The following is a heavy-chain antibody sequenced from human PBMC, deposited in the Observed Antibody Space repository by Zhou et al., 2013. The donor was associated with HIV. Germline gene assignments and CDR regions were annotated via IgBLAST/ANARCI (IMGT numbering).Heavy chain of an antibody. J-gene: IGHJ3*02. CDR2: ISAYNGNT. CDR1: GYSFTSYG. Sequence: QVQLLQSGAEVKPPGASVKVSCKASGYSFTSYGFSWVRQVPGQGLEWMGWISAYNGNTIYAQKVQGRVTMTTDTSTSTAYMELRSLRSDDTAVYYCTADRQLEHVVENSFQIWGQGTEVIVSS. CDR3: TADRQLEHVVENSFQI. V-gene: IGHV1-18*01. D-gene: IGHD1-1*01.